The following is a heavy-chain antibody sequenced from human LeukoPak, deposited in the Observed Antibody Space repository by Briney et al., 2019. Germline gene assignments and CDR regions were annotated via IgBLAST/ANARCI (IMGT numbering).Heavy chain of an antibody. CDR1: GFIFSSYS. CDR3: ARSYDSSGYYYGY. V-gene: IGHV3-21*01. CDR2: ISSSSSYI. J-gene: IGHJ4*02. D-gene: IGHD3-22*01. Sequence: GGSLRLSCAASGFIFSSYSMNWVRQAPGKGLEWVSSISSSSSYIYYADSVKGRFTISRDNAKNSLYLQMNSLRAEDTAVYYCARSYDSSGYYYGYWGQGTLVTVSS.